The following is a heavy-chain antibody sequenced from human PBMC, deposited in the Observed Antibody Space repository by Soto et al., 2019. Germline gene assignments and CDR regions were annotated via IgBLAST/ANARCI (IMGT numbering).Heavy chain of an antibody. CDR1: GFTFHEYA. V-gene: IGHV3-9*01. CDR2: ISLDGDTI. J-gene: IGHJ6*02. D-gene: IGHD1-26*01. Sequence: EVQLIESGGGWVQPGTSLRVSCAASGFTFHEYAMHWVRQAPGKGLEWVAGISLDGDTIAYADSVQGRFTVFRDNAKNSLYLQMNSLRAEDTALYYCTKDGYYLIYYFGMDVWGQGTTVTVSS. CDR3: TKDGYYLIYYFGMDV.